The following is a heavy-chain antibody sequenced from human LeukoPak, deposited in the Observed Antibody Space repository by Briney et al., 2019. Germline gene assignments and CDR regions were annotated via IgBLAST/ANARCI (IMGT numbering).Heavy chain of an antibody. CDR2: ISGSGGST. J-gene: IGHJ4*02. V-gene: IGHV3-23*01. CDR1: GFTFSSYA. CDR3: ARAPPYGDYERGADY. Sequence: PRGSLRLSCAASGFTFSSYAMSWVRQAPGKGLEWVSAISGSGGSTYYADSVKGRFTISRDNSKNSLYLQMNSLRVEDTAVYYCARAPPYGDYERGADYWGQGTLVTVSS. D-gene: IGHD4-17*01.